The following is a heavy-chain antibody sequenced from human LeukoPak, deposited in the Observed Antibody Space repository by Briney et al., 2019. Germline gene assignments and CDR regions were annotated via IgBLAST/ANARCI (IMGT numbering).Heavy chain of an antibody. D-gene: IGHD1-26*01. Sequence: SETLSLTCTVSGGSMSSYYWSWIRQPPGKGLEWIAYMYYGGNTDYNPSLKSRVTISIDTSNNQFSLKLSSVTAADTAMYYCARHETGGSYPLKYWGQGTLVTVSS. J-gene: IGHJ4*02. CDR1: GGSMSSYY. CDR3: ARHETGGSYPLKY. CDR2: MYYGGNT. V-gene: IGHV4-59*08.